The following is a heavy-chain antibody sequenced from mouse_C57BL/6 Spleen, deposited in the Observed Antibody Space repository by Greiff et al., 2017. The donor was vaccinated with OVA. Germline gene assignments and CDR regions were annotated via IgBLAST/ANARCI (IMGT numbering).Heavy chain of an antibody. CDR1: GYSFTDYN. D-gene: IGHD2-5*01. CDR2: INPNYGTT. V-gene: IGHV1-39*01. J-gene: IGHJ1*03. Sequence: LVESGPELVKPGASVKISCKASGYSFTDYNMNWVKQSNGKSLEWIGVINPNYGTTSYNQKFKGKATLTVDQSSSTAYMQLNSLTSEDSAVYYCARSAAYYSNYEYFDVWGTGTTVTVSS. CDR3: ARSAAYYSNYEYFDV.